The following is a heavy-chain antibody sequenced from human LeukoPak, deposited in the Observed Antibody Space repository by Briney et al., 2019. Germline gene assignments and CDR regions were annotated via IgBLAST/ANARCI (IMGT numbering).Heavy chain of an antibody. Sequence: SETLSLTCDVSGSSFCPYYWSWVRQSPVKGLEWIGETNHRGDASYNPSLKSRVTVSVDTSKNQFSLRLTSVTAADTAVYYCARALSAHCFDHWGQGTLVTVSS. J-gene: IGHJ4*02. V-gene: IGHV4-34*01. CDR3: ARALSAHCFDH. CDR1: GSSFCPYY. CDR2: TNHRGDA.